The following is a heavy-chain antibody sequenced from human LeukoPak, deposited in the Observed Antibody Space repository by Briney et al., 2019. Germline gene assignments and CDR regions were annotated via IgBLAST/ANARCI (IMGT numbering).Heavy chain of an antibody. J-gene: IGHJ4*02. D-gene: IGHD3-3*01. CDR1: GYSFTGYY. CDR2: INPNSGGT. V-gene: IGHV1-2*02. Sequence: ASVKVSCKASGYSFTGYYIHWVRQAPGQGLEWMGWINPNSGGTNYAQKFQGRVTMTRDTSISTAYMELSSLRSEDTAVYYCATAVRFLEWLLWDYWGQGTLVTVSS. CDR3: ATAVRFLEWLLWDY.